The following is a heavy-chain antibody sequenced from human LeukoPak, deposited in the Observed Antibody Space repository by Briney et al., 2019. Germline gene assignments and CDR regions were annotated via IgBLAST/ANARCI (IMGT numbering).Heavy chain of an antibody. CDR3: ARSAFDDSR. J-gene: IGHJ4*02. CDR1: GFTFSSYE. CDR2: INSSGSTI. V-gene: IGHV3-48*03. D-gene: IGHD3-16*01. Sequence: GGSLRLSCAASGFTFSSYEMNWVRQAPGKGLEWVSHINSSGSTIYYADSVKGRFTISRDNAKNSLYLQMNSLRAEDTSVYYCARSAFDDSRWGQGTLVTVSS.